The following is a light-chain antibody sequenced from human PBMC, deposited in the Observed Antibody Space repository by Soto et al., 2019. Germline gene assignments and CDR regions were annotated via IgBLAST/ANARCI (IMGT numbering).Light chain of an antibody. CDR3: QQYNSYPRK. CDR1: ERISDY. Sequence: DIQMTQSPSSLSASVGDRVTISCRASERISDYLAWYQQKPGKAPKLLINTASSLRSGVPSRFSGSGSGTDFTLTIDSLQPEDFATYYCQQYNSYPRKFGQGTKVDIK. J-gene: IGKJ1*01. V-gene: IGKV1-39*01. CDR2: TAS.